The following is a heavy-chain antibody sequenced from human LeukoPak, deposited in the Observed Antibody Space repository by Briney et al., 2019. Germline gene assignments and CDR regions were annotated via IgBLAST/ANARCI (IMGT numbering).Heavy chain of an antibody. V-gene: IGHV1-18*01. Sequence: ASVKVSCKASGYTFTSYGISWVRQAPGQGLEWMGWISAYNGNTNYAQKLQGRVTMTTDTSTSTAYMELGSLRSDDTAVYYCARDQSLGYCSGGSCDAFDIWGQGTMVTVSS. CDR3: ARDQSLGYCSGGSCDAFDI. CDR1: GYTFTSYG. J-gene: IGHJ3*02. CDR2: ISAYNGNT. D-gene: IGHD2-15*01.